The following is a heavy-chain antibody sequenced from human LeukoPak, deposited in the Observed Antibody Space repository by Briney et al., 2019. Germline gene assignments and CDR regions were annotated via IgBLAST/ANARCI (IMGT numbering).Heavy chain of an antibody. D-gene: IGHD2-8*01. Sequence: SQTLSVTCAISGDSVSSNTATWHWLRQSPARGLDWQGRTYYRSKWYYDYAVSVKSRITINPDTSMNQFSLQQKSVTPEDTAVYYCARAGNGFHDCWGQGALVTVSS. CDR2: TYYRSKWYY. CDR1: GDSVSSNTAT. CDR3: ARAGNGFHDC. V-gene: IGHV6-1*01. J-gene: IGHJ4*02.